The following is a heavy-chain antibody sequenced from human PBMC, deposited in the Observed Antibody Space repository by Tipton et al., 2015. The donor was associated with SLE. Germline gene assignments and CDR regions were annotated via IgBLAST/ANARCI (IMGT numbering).Heavy chain of an antibody. CDR1: GDSISNNGYY. CDR3: ARDYYDSSGYVWFDP. V-gene: IGHV4-39*07. D-gene: IGHD3-22*01. J-gene: IGHJ5*02. Sequence: TLSLTCTVSGDSISNNGYYWGWIRQPPGKGLEWIADIYYSGNTYYNPSLKSRVTISVDTSKNQFSLKLTSVTAADTAVYYCARDYYDSSGYVWFDPWGQGTLVTVSS. CDR2: IYYSGNT.